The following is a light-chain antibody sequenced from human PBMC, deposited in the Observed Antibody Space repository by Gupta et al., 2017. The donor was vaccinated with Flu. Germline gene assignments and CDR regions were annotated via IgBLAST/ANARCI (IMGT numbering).Light chain of an antibody. CDR1: RYNMGEGHD. V-gene: IGLV1-40*01. Sequence: RVTIYCTGSRYNMGEGHDVHCYQHSVTTPKLLIYESDNRPSGVSDRFSGSKSGTSASLAVTGLQDEDEADYYCQTLDSSWSGVLFGGGTKLTVL. J-gene: IGLJ2*01. CDR2: ESD. CDR3: QTLDSSWSGVL.